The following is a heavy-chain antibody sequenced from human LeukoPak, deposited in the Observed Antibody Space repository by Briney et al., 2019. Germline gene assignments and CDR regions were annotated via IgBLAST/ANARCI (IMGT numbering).Heavy chain of an antibody. CDR2: IYYSGTT. Sequence: SETLSLTCTVSGDSISNYYWSWIRQPPGKGLEWIGYIYYSGTTKYNPSLKSRLTISVDTSKRQLSLKLYSMTAADTAVYYCARHSRAYSSTTGTYEYWGQGALVTASP. J-gene: IGHJ4*02. CDR1: GDSISNYY. CDR3: ARHSRAYSSTTGTYEY. D-gene: IGHD6-19*01. V-gene: IGHV4-59*08.